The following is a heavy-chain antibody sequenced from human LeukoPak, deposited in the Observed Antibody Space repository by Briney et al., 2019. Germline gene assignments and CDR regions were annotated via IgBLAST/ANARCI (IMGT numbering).Heavy chain of an antibody. CDR1: GYTFTGYY. Sequence: ASVKVSCKASGYTFTGYYMHWVRQAPGKGLEWMGGFDPEDGETIYAQKFQGRVTMTEDTSTDTAYMELSSLRSEDTAVYYCATSRGYDHHDAFDIWGQGTMVTVSS. CDR3: ATSRGYDHHDAFDI. J-gene: IGHJ3*02. CDR2: FDPEDGET. D-gene: IGHD1-1*01. V-gene: IGHV1-24*01.